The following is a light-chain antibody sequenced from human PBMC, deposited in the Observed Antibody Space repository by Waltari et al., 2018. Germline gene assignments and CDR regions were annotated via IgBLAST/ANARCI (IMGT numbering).Light chain of an antibody. CDR1: QSVSRA. V-gene: IGKV3-20*01. Sequence: EIVLTQSPGTVPLSPGERATLSCRASQSVSRALAWYQQKPGQAPRLRMYGASIRATGIPDRFSGGGSGTDFSLTISRLEPEDSASYYCQHYVTLPVTFGQGTKVEIK. CDR3: QHYVTLPVT. J-gene: IGKJ1*01. CDR2: GAS.